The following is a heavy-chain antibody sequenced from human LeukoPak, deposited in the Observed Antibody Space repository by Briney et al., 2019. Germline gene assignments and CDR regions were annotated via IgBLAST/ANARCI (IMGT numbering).Heavy chain of an antibody. V-gene: IGHV1-8*03. J-gene: IGHJ3*02. CDR1: GYTFTSYD. CDR3: ARARWLQSDAFDI. Sequence: WASVKVSCKASGYTFTSYDINWVRQATGQGLEWMGWMNPNSGNTGYAQKFQGRVTITRNTSISTAYMELSSLRSEDTAVYYCARARWLQSDAFDIWGQGTMVTVSP. CDR2: MNPNSGNT. D-gene: IGHD5-24*01.